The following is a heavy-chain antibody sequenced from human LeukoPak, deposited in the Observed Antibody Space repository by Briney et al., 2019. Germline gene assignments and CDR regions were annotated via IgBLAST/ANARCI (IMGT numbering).Heavy chain of an antibody. Sequence: PSETLSLTCTVSGGSISGYYWSWIRQPAGKGLEWIGRIYTSGSTNYNPSLKSRVTMSVDTSKNQFSLKLSSVTAADTAVYYCARETSYYDSSGYSYWGQGTLVTVSS. D-gene: IGHD3-22*01. CDR3: ARETSYYDSSGYSY. J-gene: IGHJ4*02. CDR2: IYTSGST. CDR1: GGSISGYY. V-gene: IGHV4-4*07.